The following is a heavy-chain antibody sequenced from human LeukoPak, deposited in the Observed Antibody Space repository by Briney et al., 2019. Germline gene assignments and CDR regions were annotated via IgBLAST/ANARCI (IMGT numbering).Heavy chain of an antibody. D-gene: IGHD3-10*01. V-gene: IGHV4-38-2*02. CDR1: GYSISSGYY. J-gene: IGHJ5*02. Sequence: SETLSLTCTVSGYSISSGYYWGWIRQPPGKGLEWIGSIYHSGSTYYNPSLKSRVTISVDTSKNQFSLKLSSVTAADTAVYYCARDGSGSYYNPLGFGPWGQGTLVTVSS. CDR2: IYHSGST. CDR3: ARDGSGSYYNPLGFGP.